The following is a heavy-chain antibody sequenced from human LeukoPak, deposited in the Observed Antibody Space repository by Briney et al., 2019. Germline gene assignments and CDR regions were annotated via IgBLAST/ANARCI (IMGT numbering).Heavy chain of an antibody. J-gene: IGHJ4*02. D-gene: IGHD3-3*01. CDR1: GFTFSSFD. CDR3: GRVGARYYDFWSGYYTPNYFDY. CDR2: IGSAADT. V-gene: IGHV3-13*01. Sequence: GGSLRLSCAASGFTFSSFDMHWVRQAPGKGLEWVSAIGSAADTYYPGSVKGRFTTSRDNAKSSLYLQMNSLRAEDTAVYYCGRVGARYYDFWSGYYTPNYFDYWGQGTLVTVSS.